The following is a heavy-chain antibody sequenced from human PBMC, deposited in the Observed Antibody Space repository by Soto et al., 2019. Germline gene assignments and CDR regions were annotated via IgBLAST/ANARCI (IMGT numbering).Heavy chain of an antibody. CDR2: IYHSGST. D-gene: IGHD3-9*01. CDR1: SGSIRTSNW. Sequence: QVQLQESGPGLVKPSGTLSLTCAVSSGSIRTSNWWSWVRQPPGKGLEWIGEIYHSGSTNYNPSPKSRVTISIDKSKNQFFLKLSSMAAADTAVYYCARKMYYDILTGYSYYFDYWGQGTLVTVSS. V-gene: IGHV4-4*02. CDR3: ARKMYYDILTGYSYYFDY. J-gene: IGHJ4*02.